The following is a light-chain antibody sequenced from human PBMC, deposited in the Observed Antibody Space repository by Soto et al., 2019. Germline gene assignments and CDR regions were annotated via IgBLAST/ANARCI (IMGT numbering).Light chain of an antibody. CDR1: NSDVGGYNY. CDR2: DLT. CDR3: CSYAGSSTLV. J-gene: IGLJ2*01. Sequence: QSVLTQPRSVSGSPGQSVTISCTGTNSDVGGYNYVSWYRQRPGKAPKLIIYDLTKRPSGVPDRFSGSKSGNTASLTISGLQAEDEADYYCCSYAGSSTLVFGGGTQLTVL. V-gene: IGLV2-11*01.